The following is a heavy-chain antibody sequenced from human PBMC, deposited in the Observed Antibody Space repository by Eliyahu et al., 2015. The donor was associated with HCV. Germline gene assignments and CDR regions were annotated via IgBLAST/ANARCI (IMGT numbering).Heavy chain of an antibody. CDR1: GGSIXSGGYY. J-gene: IGHJ2*01. CDR2: IYYSGST. CDR3: ARDPHLWLGFWYFDL. V-gene: IGHV4-31*03. Sequence: QVQLQESGPGLVKPSQTLSLTCTVSGGSIXSGGYYWNWIRQHPGKGLEWIGYIYYSGSTYYNPSLKSRVTISVDTSKNQFSLKLSSVTAADTAVYYCARDPHLWLGFWYFDLWGRGTLVTVSS. D-gene: IGHD6-19*01.